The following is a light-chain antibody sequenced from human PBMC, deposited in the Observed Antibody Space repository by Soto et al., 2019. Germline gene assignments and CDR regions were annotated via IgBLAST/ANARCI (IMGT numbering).Light chain of an antibody. CDR1: QSIRSY. J-gene: IGKJ4*01. V-gene: IGKV3-11*01. Sequence: EIVLTQSPATLSLSPGERATLSCRASQSIRSYLAWYQQKPGQAPRRLIYDASKRATGIPARFSGSVSGADFTLTISSLETEDFAVYYCQHRNNWPPGATFGGGTKMEIK. CDR3: QHRNNWPPGAT. CDR2: DAS.